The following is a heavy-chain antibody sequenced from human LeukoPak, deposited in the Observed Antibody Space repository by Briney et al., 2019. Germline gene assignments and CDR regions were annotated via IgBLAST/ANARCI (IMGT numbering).Heavy chain of an antibody. Sequence: PSETLSLTCTVSGGSISSYYWSLIRQPPGKGLEWIGYIYYSGSTNYNPSLKSRVTISVDTSKNQFSLKLSSVTAADTAVYYCARDAGVLRYFDWSTDAFDIWGQGTMVTVSS. CDR2: IYYSGST. D-gene: IGHD3-9*01. V-gene: IGHV4-59*01. J-gene: IGHJ3*02. CDR1: GGSISSYY. CDR3: ARDAGVLRYFDWSTDAFDI.